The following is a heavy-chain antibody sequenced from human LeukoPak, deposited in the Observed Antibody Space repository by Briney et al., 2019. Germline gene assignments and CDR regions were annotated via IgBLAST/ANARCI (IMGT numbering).Heavy chain of an antibody. CDR3: AKDRDYDFWSRDDAFDI. CDR2: ISGSGGST. D-gene: IGHD3-3*01. CDR1: GFTSSSYA. V-gene: IGHV3-23*01. Sequence: AGGSLRLSCAASGFTSSSYAMSWVRQAPGKGLEWVSAISGSGGSTYYADSVKGRFTISRDNSKNTLYLQMNSLRAEDTAVYYCAKDRDYDFWSRDDAFDIWGQGTMVTVSS. J-gene: IGHJ3*02.